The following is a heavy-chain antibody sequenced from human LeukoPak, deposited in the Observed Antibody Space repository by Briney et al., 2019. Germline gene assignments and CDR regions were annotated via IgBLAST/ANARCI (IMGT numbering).Heavy chain of an antibody. Sequence: SETLSLICTVSGGSISSSSYYWGWIRQPPGKGVEWIGSIYYSGSTYYNPSLKSRVTISVDTSKNEFSLKLSSVTAADTAVYYCARDANYGDYGSLLFDYWGQGTLVTVSS. D-gene: IGHD4-17*01. CDR3: ARDANYGDYGSLLFDY. V-gene: IGHV4-39*07. CDR1: GGSISSSSYY. CDR2: IYYSGST. J-gene: IGHJ4*02.